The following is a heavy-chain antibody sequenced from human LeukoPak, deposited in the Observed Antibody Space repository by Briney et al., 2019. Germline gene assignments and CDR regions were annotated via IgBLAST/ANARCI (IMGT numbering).Heavy chain of an antibody. J-gene: IGHJ4*02. D-gene: IGHD6-13*01. CDR1: GGSISSSNYY. Sequence: SETLSLTCTVSGGSISSSNYYWGWIRQPPGKGLEWIGSFFYSGSTYYNPSLQSQVTISVDTSKSHLSLKLSSVTAADTAVYYCARTDSSNWYGVPVYWGQGTLVTVSS. V-gene: IGHV4-39*02. CDR3: ARTDSSNWYGVPVY. CDR2: FFYSGST.